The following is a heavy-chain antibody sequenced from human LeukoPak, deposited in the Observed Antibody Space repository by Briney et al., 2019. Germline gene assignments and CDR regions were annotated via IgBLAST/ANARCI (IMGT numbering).Heavy chain of an antibody. J-gene: IGHJ4*02. Sequence: GGSLRLSCAASGFTFSNHWMHWVRQAPGKGLVWVSRINGVGSDTSYADSARGRFTISRDNAKNTLYLQMNSLRAEDTAVYYCARDLVGGSYRKFDYCGQGGLGTVS. V-gene: IGHV3-74*01. CDR2: INGVGSDT. CDR3: ARDLVGGSYRKFDY. D-gene: IGHD1-26*01. CDR1: GFTFSNHW.